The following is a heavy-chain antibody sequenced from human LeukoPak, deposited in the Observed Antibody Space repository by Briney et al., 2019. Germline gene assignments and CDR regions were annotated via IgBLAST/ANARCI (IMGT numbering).Heavy chain of an antibody. CDR1: GYSISSGYY. CDR3: ARDRFYGGAVAPIDY. V-gene: IGHV4-38-2*02. J-gene: IGHJ4*02. D-gene: IGHD4/OR15-4a*01. Sequence: PSETLSLTCTVSGYSISSGYYWGWIRQPPGKGLEWIGSIYHSGSTYYNPSLKSRVTISVDTSKNQFSLKLSSVTAADTAVYYCARDRFYGGAVAPIDYWGQGTLVTVSS. CDR2: IYHSGST.